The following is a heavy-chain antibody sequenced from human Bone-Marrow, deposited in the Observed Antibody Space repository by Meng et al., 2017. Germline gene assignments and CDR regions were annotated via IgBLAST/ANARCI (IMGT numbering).Heavy chain of an antibody. CDR3: ARGGYCSGGSCN. D-gene: IGHD2-15*01. J-gene: IGHJ4*02. V-gene: IGHV4-34*01. CDR2: INHSGST. Sequence: QVQRQQWGAGLLKPSETLSLTCAVYGGSFSGYYWSWIRQPPGKGLEWIGEINHSGSTNYNPSLKSRVTISVDTSKNQFSLKLSSVTAADTAVYYCARGGYCSGGSCNWGQGTLVTVSS. CDR1: GGSFSGYY.